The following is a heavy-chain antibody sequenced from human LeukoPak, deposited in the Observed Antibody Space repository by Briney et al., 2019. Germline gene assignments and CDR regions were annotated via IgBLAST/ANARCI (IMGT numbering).Heavy chain of an antibody. V-gene: IGHV1-69*04. Sequence: SVKVSCKASVGTFSSYAISWVRQAPGPGLEWMGRIIPIFGIANYAQKFQGRVTITADKSPSTAYMELSSLRSGDTAVYYCARDTDDSSGYYGNFDYWGQGTLVTVSS. CDR3: ARDTDDSSGYYGNFDY. CDR2: IIPIFGIA. J-gene: IGHJ4*02. CDR1: VGTFSSYA. D-gene: IGHD3-22*01.